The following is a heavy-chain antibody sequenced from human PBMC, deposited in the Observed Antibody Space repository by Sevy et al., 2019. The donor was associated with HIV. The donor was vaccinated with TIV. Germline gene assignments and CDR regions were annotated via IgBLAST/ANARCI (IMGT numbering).Heavy chain of an antibody. D-gene: IGHD3-16*01. CDR3: ARFQVLGGHYYFDH. CDR1: GFTFSDHY. Sequence: GGSLRLSCEASGFTFSDHYMDWVRQAPGKGLEWVGRIRKKTNSYSTEDASFVKDRFTVSRDDSKKSLYLQMNSLKSDDTAVYFCARFQVLGGHYYFDHWGQGTQVTVSS. J-gene: IGHJ4*02. CDR2: IRKKTNSYST. V-gene: IGHV3-72*01.